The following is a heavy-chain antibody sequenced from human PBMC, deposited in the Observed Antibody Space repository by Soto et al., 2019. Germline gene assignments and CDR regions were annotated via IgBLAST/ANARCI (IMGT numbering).Heavy chain of an antibody. J-gene: IGHJ3*02. Sequence: EVQLVESGGGLVQPGGSLRLSCAASGFTFSSYSMNLVRQAPGKGLEWVSYIRSSSSTIYYADSVKGRFTISRDNAKNSLYLQMNSLRADDTAVYYCARDTAVAGGVAAFDIWGQGTMVTVSS. V-gene: IGHV3-48*01. CDR1: GFTFSSYS. D-gene: IGHD6-19*01. CDR2: IRSSSSTI. CDR3: ARDTAVAGGVAAFDI.